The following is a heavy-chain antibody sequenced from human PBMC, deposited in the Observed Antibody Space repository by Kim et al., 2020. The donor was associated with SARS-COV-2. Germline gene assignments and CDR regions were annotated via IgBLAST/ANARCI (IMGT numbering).Heavy chain of an antibody. CDR3: ARAGASRDGYTYRFDY. CDR2: IYYSGNT. V-gene: IGHV4-4*02. D-gene: IGHD5-12*01. CDR1: GASISSNNW. J-gene: IGHJ4*01. Sequence: SETLSLTCAVSGASISSNNWWSWVRQSPGKGLEWIAAIYYSGNTNYSPSLESRVTISVDKPKNKFSLNLTPVTAADTAVYYFARAGASRDGYTYRFDYWG.